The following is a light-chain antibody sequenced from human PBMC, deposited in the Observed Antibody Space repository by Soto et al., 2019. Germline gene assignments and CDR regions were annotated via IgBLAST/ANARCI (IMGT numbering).Light chain of an antibody. V-gene: IGLV2-14*01. J-gene: IGLJ3*02. CDR1: SSDVGGYNY. CDR2: EVT. CDR3: SSYTRTSLRV. Sequence: QSALTQPASVSGSPGQSITISCTGTSSDVGGYNYVSWYQQHPGKAPKLMIYEVTNRPSGVSNRFSGSKSGNTASLPISGLQAEDEADYYFSSYTRTSLRVFGGGTKLTVL.